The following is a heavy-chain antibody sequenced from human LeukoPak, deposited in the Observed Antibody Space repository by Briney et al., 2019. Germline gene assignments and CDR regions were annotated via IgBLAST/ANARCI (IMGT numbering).Heavy chain of an antibody. Sequence: GGSLRLSCAASGFTFSSYGMHGVREAPGKGLEWVAFIRYDGSNKYYADSVKGRFTISRDNSKNTLYLQMNSLRAEDTAVYYCAKDRRGPHYFDYWGQGTLVTVSS. V-gene: IGHV3-30*02. D-gene: IGHD5-12*01. CDR1: GFTFSSYG. CDR2: IRYDGSNK. J-gene: IGHJ4*02. CDR3: AKDRRGPHYFDY.